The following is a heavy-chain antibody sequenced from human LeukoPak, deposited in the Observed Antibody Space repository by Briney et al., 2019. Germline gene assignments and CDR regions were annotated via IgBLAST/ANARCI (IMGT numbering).Heavy chain of an antibody. CDR1: GYTFTSDA. D-gene: IGHD3-10*01. V-gene: IGHV7-4-1*02. J-gene: IGHJ6*03. CDR3: ARGDLCSHGSGSCHYYYMDV. CDR2: INTYTGNP. Sequence: GASVKVSCKASGYTFTSDAMNWVRQAPGQGREWMGWINTYTGNPMYTQGFTGRFVFSLDTSVSTEYLQIRRLKAEDTGVYYCARGDLCSHGSGSCHYYYMDVWGKGTTVTISS.